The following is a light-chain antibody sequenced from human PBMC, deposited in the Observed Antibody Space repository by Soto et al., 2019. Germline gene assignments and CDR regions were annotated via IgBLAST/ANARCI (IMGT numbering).Light chain of an antibody. Sequence: QSALTQPASVFGSPGQSITISCTGTSSDVGGYNYVSWYQQHPGKAPKLMIYDVSNRPSGVSNRFSGSKSGNTASLTISGFQAEDEADYYCSSYTSSSTLEFGGGTKLTVL. CDR2: DVS. CDR1: SSDVGGYNY. V-gene: IGLV2-14*01. J-gene: IGLJ2*01. CDR3: SSYTSSSTLE.